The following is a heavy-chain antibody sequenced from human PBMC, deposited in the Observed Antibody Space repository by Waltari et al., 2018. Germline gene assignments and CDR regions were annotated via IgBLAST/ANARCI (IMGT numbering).Heavy chain of an antibody. CDR1: GGSFSGYY. V-gene: IGHV4-34*01. CDR3: ARGRGFDP. J-gene: IGHJ5*02. Sequence: QVQLQQWGGGLLRPSETLSLICAVYGGSFSGYYGSWIRQPPGKGLEWVGEINHSGSTNYNPALKSRVTIAVDTSKKQFSLKLTSVTAADTAIYYCARGRGFDPWGQGTMVTVSS. CDR2: INHSGST.